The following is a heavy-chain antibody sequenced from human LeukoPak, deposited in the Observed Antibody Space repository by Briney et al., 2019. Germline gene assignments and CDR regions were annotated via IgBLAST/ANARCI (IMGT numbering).Heavy chain of an antibody. D-gene: IGHD3-10*01. CDR1: GGSISSGGYY. Sequence: SQTLSLTCTVSGGSISSGGYYWSWIRQHPGKGLEWIGYIYYSGSTYYNPSLKSRVTISVDTSKDQFSLKLSSVTAADTAVYYCARLKLSPRESNYFDYWGQGTLVTASS. CDR2: IYYSGST. J-gene: IGHJ4*02. CDR3: ARLKLSPRESNYFDY. V-gene: IGHV4-31*03.